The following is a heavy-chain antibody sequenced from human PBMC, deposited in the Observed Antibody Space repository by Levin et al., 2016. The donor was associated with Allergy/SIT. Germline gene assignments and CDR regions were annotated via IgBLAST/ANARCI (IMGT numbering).Heavy chain of an antibody. Sequence: GESLKISCAASGFTFSNYGMHWVRQAPGKGLEWVAVISPDGGLKIYADSVKGRFTISRDNPKNTLELQMNNLRAEDMAVYYCAKERAYYSGYDSWGQGALVTVSS. CDR1: GFTFSNYG. D-gene: IGHD5-12*01. V-gene: IGHV3-30*18. J-gene: IGHJ5*02. CDR3: AKERAYYSGYDS. CDR2: ISPDGGLK.